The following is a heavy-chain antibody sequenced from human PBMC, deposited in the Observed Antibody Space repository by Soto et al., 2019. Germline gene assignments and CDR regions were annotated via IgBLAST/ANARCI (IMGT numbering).Heavy chain of an antibody. J-gene: IGHJ3*02. CDR2: ISSNGGST. V-gene: IGHV3-64*01. D-gene: IGHD2-21*02. Sequence: PGGSLRLSCAASGFTFNSYTMNWVRQAPGKGLEYVSAISSNGGSTYYANSVKGRFTISRDNSKNTLYLQMGSLRAEDMAVYYCARNYGGNSYAFDIWGQGTMVTVSS. CDR1: GFTFNSYT. CDR3: ARNYGGNSYAFDI.